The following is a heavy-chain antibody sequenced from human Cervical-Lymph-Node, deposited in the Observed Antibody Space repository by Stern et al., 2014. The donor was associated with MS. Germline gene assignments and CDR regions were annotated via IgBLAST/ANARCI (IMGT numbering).Heavy chain of an antibody. J-gene: IGHJ4*02. CDR3: ARISLGSGIDY. Sequence: QVQLVQYGAEVKKPGASVKVTCKTSENTFTGYYIHWVRQAPGQGLEWMGWINPNSGATNYAQRFQDRVSLTSDTSNSLAYMELDRLTSGDTAVYYCARISLGSGIDYWGQGSLVTVSS. CDR2: INPNSGAT. CDR1: ENTFTGYY. D-gene: IGHD1-26*01. V-gene: IGHV1-2*02.